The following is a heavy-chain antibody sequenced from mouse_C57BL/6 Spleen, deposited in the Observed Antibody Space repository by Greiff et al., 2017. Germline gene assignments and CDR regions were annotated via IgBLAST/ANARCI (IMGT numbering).Heavy chain of an antibody. J-gene: IGHJ4*01. CDR2: INPISGYT. CDR3: ASGDGSSYDDAMDY. V-gene: IGHV1-7*01. Sequence: QVQLKQSGAELAKPGASVKLSCKASGYTFTSYWMHWVKQRPGQGLEWIGYINPISGYTKYNQKFKDKATLTADKSSSTAYMQLSSLTYEDSAVYDCASGDGSSYDDAMDYWGQGTSFTVSS. D-gene: IGHD1-1*01. CDR1: GYTFTSYW.